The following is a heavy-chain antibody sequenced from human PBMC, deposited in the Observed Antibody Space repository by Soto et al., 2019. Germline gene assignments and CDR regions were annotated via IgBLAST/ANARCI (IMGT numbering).Heavy chain of an antibody. CDR2: INPSGGST. D-gene: IGHD2-2*01. J-gene: IGHJ5*01. CDR3: ARLAFCCSAGCRDLYDS. Sequence: GASVKVSCKASGYTFTSYYMHWVRQAPGQGLEWMGIINPSGGSTSYAQKFQGRVTMTRDTSTSTVYMELSSLRSEDTAVYYCARLAFCCSAGCRDLYDSCSQGSLVIGSA. CDR1: GYTFTSYY. V-gene: IGHV1-46*01.